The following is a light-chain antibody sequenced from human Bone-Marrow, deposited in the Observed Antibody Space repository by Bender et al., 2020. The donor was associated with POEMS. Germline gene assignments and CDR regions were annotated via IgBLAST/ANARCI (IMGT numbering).Light chain of an antibody. J-gene: IGLJ3*02. CDR1: SSDVSAYDF. V-gene: IGLV2-11*01. Sequence: QSALTQPPSASGSPGQSVTISCTGTSSDVSAYDFVSWYQQYLGTVPKLITYDFNERPSGVPDRFSGSKSGNTASLTISGLQAEDEADYYCCSYAGYYTVFGGGTELTVL. CDR2: DFN. CDR3: CSYAGYYTV.